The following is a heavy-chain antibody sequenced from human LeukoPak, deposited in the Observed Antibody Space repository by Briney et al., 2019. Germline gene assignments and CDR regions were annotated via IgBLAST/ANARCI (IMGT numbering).Heavy chain of an antibody. J-gene: IGHJ4*02. CDR3: ARERGSGWYVDY. CDR1: GGSISSYY. CDR2: ISDSGTT. Sequence: SETLSLTCTVSGGSISSYYWSWIRQPPGKGLEWIGYISDSGTTDYNPSLKSRVTISVDTSKNQLSLKLSSVTAADTAVYYCARERGSGWYVDYWGQGTLVTVSS. V-gene: IGHV4-59*01. D-gene: IGHD6-19*01.